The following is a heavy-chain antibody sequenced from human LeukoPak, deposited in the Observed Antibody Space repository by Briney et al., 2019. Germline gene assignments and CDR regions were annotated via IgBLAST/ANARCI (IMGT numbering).Heavy chain of an antibody. CDR2: ISSSSSTI. CDR3: ARDRPPYYYDSSGYYQPGGDY. V-gene: IGHV3-48*04. J-gene: IGHJ4*02. CDR1: GFTFSSYS. Sequence: GGSLRLSCAASGFTFSSYSMNWVRQAPGKGLEWVSYISSSSSTIYYADSVKGRFTISRDNAKNSLYLQMNSLRAEDTAVYYCARDRPPYYYDSSGYYQPGGDYWGQGTLVTVSS. D-gene: IGHD3-22*01.